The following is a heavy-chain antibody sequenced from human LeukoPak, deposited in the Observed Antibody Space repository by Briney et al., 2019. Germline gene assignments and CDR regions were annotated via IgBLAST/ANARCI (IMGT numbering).Heavy chain of an antibody. CDR1: GYTFTSYA. CDR2: INAGNGNT. V-gene: IGHV1-3*01. J-gene: IGHJ3*02. CDR3: ARLDVDGVKGGPEPEAFDI. D-gene: IGHD1-14*01. Sequence: ASVKVSCKASGYTFTSYAMHWVRQAPGQRLEWMGWINAGNGNTKYSQKFQGRVTITRDTSASTAYMELSSLRSEDTAVYYCARLDVDGVKGGPEPEAFDIWGQGTMVTVSS.